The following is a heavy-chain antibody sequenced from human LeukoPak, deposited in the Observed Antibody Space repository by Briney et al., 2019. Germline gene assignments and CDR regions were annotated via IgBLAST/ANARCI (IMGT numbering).Heavy chain of an antibody. V-gene: IGHV3-15*05. J-gene: IGHJ3*02. Sequence: GGSLRLSCAASGFTFSNAWMSWVRQAPGKGLEWVGRIKSKTDGGTTDYAAPVKGRFTISRDDSKNTLYLQMNSLRAEDTAVYYCARDGMGLRGGGGLDIWGHGTVVTASS. CDR1: GFTFSNAW. CDR2: IKSKTDGGTT. D-gene: IGHD4-23*01. CDR3: ARDGMGLRGGGGLDI.